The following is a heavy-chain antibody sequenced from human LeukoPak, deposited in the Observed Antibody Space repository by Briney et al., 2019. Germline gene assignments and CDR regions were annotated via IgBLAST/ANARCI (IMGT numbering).Heavy chain of an antibody. CDR3: ARHNYDDYVFDI. Sequence: SETLSLTCTVSGGSLSSYYFSWIRQSPGKGLEWIAYINYSGSASYNPSLKSRVIMSVDTSKRFSLSLSSVTAADTAVYYCARHNYDDYVFDIWGQGTKVTVSS. J-gene: IGHJ3*02. V-gene: IGHV4-59*08. CDR1: GGSLSSYY. D-gene: IGHD4-17*01. CDR2: INYSGSA.